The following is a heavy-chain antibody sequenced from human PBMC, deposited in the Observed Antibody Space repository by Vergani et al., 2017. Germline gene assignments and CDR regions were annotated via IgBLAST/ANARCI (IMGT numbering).Heavy chain of an antibody. CDR2: ISWNGGSK. Sequence: EVQLVESGGGLVQPGRSLRLSCAASGFTFDDYAMHWVRQAPGKGLEWVSGISWNGGSKGYADSVKGRFTISRDNAKNSLYLQMNSLRAEDTALYYCAKEAYNAMGDYYYVMDVWGQGTTVTVSS. D-gene: IGHD2-2*01. CDR3: AKEAYNAMGDYYYVMDV. CDR1: GFTFDDYA. V-gene: IGHV3-9*01. J-gene: IGHJ6*02.